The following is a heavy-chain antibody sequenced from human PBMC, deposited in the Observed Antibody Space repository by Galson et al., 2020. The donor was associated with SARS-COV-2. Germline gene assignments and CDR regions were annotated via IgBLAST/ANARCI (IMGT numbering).Heavy chain of an antibody. V-gene: IGHV3-21*06. Sequence: GESLKISCVASGFTFSTYTMNWVRQAPGMGLEWVSSINPSSAYIYHADLVRGRLTISRDNAKNLLYLQMNNLRAEDTALYFCVRGSYGDYDLWGQGTLVTVSS. CDR1: GFTFSTYT. CDR3: VRGSYGDYDL. J-gene: IGHJ4*03. D-gene: IGHD4-17*01. CDR2: INPSSAYI.